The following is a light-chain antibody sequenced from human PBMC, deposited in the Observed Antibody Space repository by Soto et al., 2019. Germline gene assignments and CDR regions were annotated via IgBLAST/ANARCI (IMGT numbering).Light chain of an antibody. CDR2: DVS. CDR3: SSFRSSSTSYV. V-gene: IGLV2-14*03. CDR1: SREFGDSNY. Sequence: QSVLTQPSSVSGSPGQSITLSCTGNSREFGDSNYVSWYQQHPGKAPKLVIYDVSNRPSGVSNRFSGSKSANTASLTISGLQAEDEADYYCSSFRSSSTSYVFGTGTKVTV. J-gene: IGLJ1*01.